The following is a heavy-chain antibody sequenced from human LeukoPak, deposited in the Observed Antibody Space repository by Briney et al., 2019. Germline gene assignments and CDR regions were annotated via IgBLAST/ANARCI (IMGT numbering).Heavy chain of an antibody. CDR3: ARASTIFGHFAY. D-gene: IGHD3-3*01. Sequence: SETLSLTCAISGGTISVTPYYWGWIRQPPGKGLEWIGSIYYSGSTYYNPSLKSRLTISVDTSKNQFSLKLTSVTAADTAVYYCARASTIFGHFAYWGRGTLVTVSS. V-gene: IGHV4-39*07. CDR2: IYYSGST. J-gene: IGHJ4*02. CDR1: GGTISVTPYY.